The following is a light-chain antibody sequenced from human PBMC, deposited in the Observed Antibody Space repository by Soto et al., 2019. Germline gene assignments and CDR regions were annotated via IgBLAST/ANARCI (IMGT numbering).Light chain of an antibody. CDR1: QSVSTY. J-gene: IGKJ4*01. CDR2: GAS. Sequence: EIVMTQSPATLSVSPGDRATLSCRASQSVSTYLAWYQQKPGQAPRLLIFGASTIATGIPARFSGSGSGSEFTLPISSLQSEDFAVYSYLQYNNWSLVTFGGGTKVEIK. CDR3: LQYNNWSLVT. V-gene: IGKV3-15*01.